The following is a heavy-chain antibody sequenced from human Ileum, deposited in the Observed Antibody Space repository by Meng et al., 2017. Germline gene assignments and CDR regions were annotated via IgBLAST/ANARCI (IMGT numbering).Heavy chain of an antibody. J-gene: IGHJ4*02. CDR1: GGSFSGYY. CDR2: INHSGST. V-gene: IGHV4-34*01. Sequence: QVPLLQWGAGLLKPSETPSLTCAVYGGSFSGYYWSWIRQPPGKGLEWIGEINHSGSTNYTPSLKSRVTISVDTSKNQFSLKLSSVTAADTAVYYCARGLLWFGDYGYWGQGTLVTVSS. CDR3: ARGLLWFGDYGY. D-gene: IGHD3-10*01.